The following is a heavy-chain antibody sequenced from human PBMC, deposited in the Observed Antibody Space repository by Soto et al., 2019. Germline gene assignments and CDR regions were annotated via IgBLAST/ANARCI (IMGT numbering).Heavy chain of an antibody. CDR3: PRHHCTNGVCYWDN. V-gene: IGHV3-23*01. CDR1: GLIFSTYA. J-gene: IGHJ4*02. D-gene: IGHD2-8*01. Sequence: PLGSLNLSFAASGLIFSTYAMTWVRPSPEKGLEWISAIRGSGGSPYCGDSVKGRFTISRDNSKSTLYLQMMSLRAEDTPVYYCPRHHCTNGVCYWDNWGQETLLTISS. CDR2: IRGSGGSP.